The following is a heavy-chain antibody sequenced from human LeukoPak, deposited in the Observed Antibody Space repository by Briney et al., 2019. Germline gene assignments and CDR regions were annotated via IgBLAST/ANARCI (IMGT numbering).Heavy chain of an antibody. Sequence: PGGSLRLSCAASGFTFSIYAMSWVRQAPGEGLEWVSAISGSGGSTYYADSVKGRLTISRDNYKNTLYLQMNSLRAEDTAVYYCAKGARGRYSSSINWFDPWGQGTLVTVSS. CDR3: AKGARGRYSSSINWFDP. CDR1: GFTFSIYA. V-gene: IGHV3-23*01. CDR2: ISGSGGST. J-gene: IGHJ5*02. D-gene: IGHD6-6*01.